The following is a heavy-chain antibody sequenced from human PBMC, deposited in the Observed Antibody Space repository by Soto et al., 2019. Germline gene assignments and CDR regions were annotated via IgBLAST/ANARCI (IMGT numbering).Heavy chain of an antibody. CDR2: ISYDGNNK. Sequence: VQLVESGGGGVQPGRPLRLSCAASGFTFSSYGMHWVRQAPGKGLGWVAVISYDGNNKYYADSVKGRFTSSRDNFKNTLDLQMNRLRAEDAAMYYCAKGHLETTVITPSYWGQGTLVTVSS. CDR3: AKGHLETTVITPSY. CDR1: GFTFSSYG. V-gene: IGHV3-30*18. D-gene: IGHD4-17*01. J-gene: IGHJ4*02.